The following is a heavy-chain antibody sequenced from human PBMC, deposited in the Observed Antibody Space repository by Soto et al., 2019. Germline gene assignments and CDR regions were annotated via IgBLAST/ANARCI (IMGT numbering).Heavy chain of an antibody. D-gene: IGHD3-3*01. CDR2: ISYDGSNK. V-gene: IGHV3-30*18. CDR3: AKDQRFLEWFSSPDY. J-gene: IGHJ4*02. CDR1: GFTFSSYG. Sequence: GGSLRLSCAASGFTFSSYGMHWVRQAPGKGLEWVAVISYDGSNKYYADSVKGRFTISRDNSKNTLYLQMNSLRAEDTAVYYCAKDQRFLEWFSSPDYWGQGTLVTVS.